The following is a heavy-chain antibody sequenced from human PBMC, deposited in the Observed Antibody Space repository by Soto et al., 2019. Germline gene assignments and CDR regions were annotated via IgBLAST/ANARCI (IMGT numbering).Heavy chain of an antibody. CDR2: ISAYSGNT. CDR3: ARDIVRMTMIRGGAYYGMDV. CDR1: GYNFISYD. D-gene: IGHD3-10*01. V-gene: IGHV1-18*01. J-gene: IGHJ6*02. Sequence: QVQLVQSGAEVKKPGASVKVSCRASGYNFISYDISWLRQAPGQGLEWMGWISAYSGNTNYARKLQGRVTMTIDTPTKTACMELRSLTSDDTAVYYCARDIVRMTMIRGGAYYGMDVWGQGTTVTVSS.